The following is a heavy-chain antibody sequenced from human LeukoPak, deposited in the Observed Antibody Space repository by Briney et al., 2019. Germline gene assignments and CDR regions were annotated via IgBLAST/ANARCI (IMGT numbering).Heavy chain of an antibody. V-gene: IGHV1-18*01. D-gene: IGHD1-26*01. CDR2: ISAYNGNT. J-gene: IGHJ3*02. CDR1: GYTFTNFG. CDR3: ARDTRAPYSGTFYSPINDAFAI. Sequence: ASVKVSCKASGYTFTNFGFSWVRQAPGQGLEWMGWISAYNGNTNYAQKFQGRVAMTTDTSTSTAYMELRSLRSDDTAVYYCARDTRAPYSGTFYSPINDAFAIWGQGTMVTVSS.